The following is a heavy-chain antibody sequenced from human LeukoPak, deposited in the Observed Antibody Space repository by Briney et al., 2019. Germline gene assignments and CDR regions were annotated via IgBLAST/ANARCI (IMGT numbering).Heavy chain of an antibody. CDR3: ARSVSDY. V-gene: IGHV3-21*01. CDR2: MSSSGNNK. J-gene: IGHJ4*02. D-gene: IGHD5/OR15-5a*01. Sequence: GGSLRLSCAASGFTFSSYAMNWVRQAPGKGLEWVSSMSSSGNNKYYADAVKGRFTISRDNAKNSLYLQMNSLRAEDTAVYYCARSVSDYWGQGTLVTVSS. CDR1: GFTFSSYA.